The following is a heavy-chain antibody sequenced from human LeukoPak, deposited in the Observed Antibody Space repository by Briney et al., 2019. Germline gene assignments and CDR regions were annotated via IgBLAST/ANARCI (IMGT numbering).Heavy chain of an antibody. V-gene: IGHV3-30*18. D-gene: IGHD3-9*01. Sequence: GRSLRLSCAASGFTFSSYGMHWVRQAPGKGLEWVAVISYDGSNKYYADSVKGRFTISRDNSKNTLYLQMNSLRAEDTAVYYCAKPSQYFDWLFYHYYFDYWGQGTLVTVSP. CDR3: AKPSQYFDWLFYHYYFDY. CDR1: GFTFSSYG. J-gene: IGHJ4*02. CDR2: ISYDGSNK.